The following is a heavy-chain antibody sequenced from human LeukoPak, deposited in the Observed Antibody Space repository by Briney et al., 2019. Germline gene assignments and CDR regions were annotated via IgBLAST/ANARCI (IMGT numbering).Heavy chain of an antibody. CDR3: ARDMVLGLRTLNDAFDI. CDR2: IIPILGIA. V-gene: IGHV1-69*04. J-gene: IGHJ3*02. D-gene: IGHD5-12*01. Sequence: PEASVKVSCKASGGTFSSYAISWVRQAPGQGLEWMGRIIPILGIANYAQKFQGRVTITADKSTSTAYMELSSLRSEDTAMYYCARDMVLGLRTLNDAFDIWGQGTMVTVSS. CDR1: GGTFSSYA.